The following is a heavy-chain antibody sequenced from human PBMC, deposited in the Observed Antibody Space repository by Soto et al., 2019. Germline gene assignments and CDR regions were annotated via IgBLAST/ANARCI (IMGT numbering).Heavy chain of an antibody. CDR3: AREVVRGVQFDY. V-gene: IGHV1-3*01. CDR1: GYTFTTYV. CDR2: VNADSGIT. D-gene: IGHD3-10*01. J-gene: IGHJ4*02. Sequence: VASVKVSCKTSGYTFTTYVIHWVRQAPGQRLEWMAWVNADSGITKSSQEFRDRVTFTRDTSTNTVYMEMTSLRFEDTAIYYCAREVVRGVQFDYWGQGTLVTVSS.